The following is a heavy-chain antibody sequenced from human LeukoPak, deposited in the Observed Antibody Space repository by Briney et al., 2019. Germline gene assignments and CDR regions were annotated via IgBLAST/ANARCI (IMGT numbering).Heavy chain of an antibody. CDR1: GYTLTELS. CDR2: FDPEDGET. J-gene: IGHJ5*02. CDR3: ARDEASSWYFLEGNWFDP. D-gene: IGHD6-13*01. V-gene: IGHV1-24*01. Sequence: GASVKVSCKVSGYTLTELSMHWVRQAPGKGLEWMGGFDPEDGETIYAQKFQGRVTMTRDTSISTAYMELSRLRSDDTAVYYCARDEASSWYFLEGNWFDPWGQGTLVTVSS.